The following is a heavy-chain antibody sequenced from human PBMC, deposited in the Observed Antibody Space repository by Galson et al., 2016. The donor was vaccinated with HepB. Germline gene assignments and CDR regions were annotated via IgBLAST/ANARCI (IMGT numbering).Heavy chain of an antibody. CDR1: GFTFSDYY. D-gene: IGHD6-25*01. Sequence: SLRLSCAASGFTFSDYYMTWIRQAPGKGLEWVSSISTRGTIIYYADSVKGRFTISRDEAKNSLFLQMDSPRAEDTAVYYCARLNHVFTRRRLSGWRDPWGQGALVTVSS. V-gene: IGHV3-11*01. CDR3: ARLNHVFTRRRLSGWRDP. CDR2: ISTRGTII. J-gene: IGHJ5*02.